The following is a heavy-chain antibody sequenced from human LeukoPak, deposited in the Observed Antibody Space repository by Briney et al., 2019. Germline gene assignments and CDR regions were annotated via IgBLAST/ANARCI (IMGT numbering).Heavy chain of an antibody. Sequence: SETLSLTCTVSGGSISSTFNYWGWIRQPPGKGLEWIGSIYYSGSTYYNPSLKSRVTISVDTSKNQFSLKLSSVTAADTAVYYCARDNYDSSGPFDYWGQGTLVTVSS. CDR2: IYYSGST. V-gene: IGHV4-39*07. J-gene: IGHJ4*02. CDR3: ARDNYDSSGPFDY. CDR1: GGSISSTFNY. D-gene: IGHD3-22*01.